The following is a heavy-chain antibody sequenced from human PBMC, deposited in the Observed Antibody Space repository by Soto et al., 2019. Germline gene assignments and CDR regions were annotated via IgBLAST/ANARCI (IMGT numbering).Heavy chain of an antibody. CDR1: GGSISSSSYY. D-gene: IGHD3-10*01. J-gene: IGHJ4*02. CDR2: IYYSGST. V-gene: IGHV4-39*01. Sequence: QLQLQESGPGLVKPSETLSLTCTVSGGSISSSSYYWGWIRQPPGKGLEWIGSIYYSGSTYYNPSLKSGVTISVGQSKNQFSRKLSCVAAADTAVYYCATEGTQNGVRGVIMLGYWGQGTLVTVSS. CDR3: ATEGTQNGVRGVIMLGY.